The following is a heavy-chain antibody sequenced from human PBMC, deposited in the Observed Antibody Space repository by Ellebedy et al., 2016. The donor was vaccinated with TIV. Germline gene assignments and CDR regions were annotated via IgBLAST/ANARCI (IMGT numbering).Heavy chain of an antibody. D-gene: IGHD1-26*01. CDR1: GGSISDHH. CDR2: IDTSGST. Sequence: SETLSLXXTVSGGSISDHHWSWIRQPAGKGLEWIGRIDTSGSTNYSPSLKSRVTMSVDTSKNHFSLELSSVIAADTAVYYCARLSLTYSLAGHYYYYMDVWGKGTTVTVSS. V-gene: IGHV4-4*07. J-gene: IGHJ6*03. CDR3: ARLSLTYSLAGHYYYYMDV.